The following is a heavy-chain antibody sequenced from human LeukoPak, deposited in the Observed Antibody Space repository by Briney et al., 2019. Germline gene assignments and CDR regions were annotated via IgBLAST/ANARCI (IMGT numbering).Heavy chain of an antibody. Sequence: ASVKVSCKASGYIFTAYDINWVRQATGQGLEWMGWMNPNSGNTGYAQKLQGRVTMTRNTSITTAYMELSSLRSEDTAVYYCARVASRATVTPLANWGEGTLVTVSS. D-gene: IGHD4-17*01. V-gene: IGHV1-8*01. CDR1: GYIFTAYD. J-gene: IGHJ4*02. CDR3: ARVASRATVTPLAN. CDR2: MNPNSGNT.